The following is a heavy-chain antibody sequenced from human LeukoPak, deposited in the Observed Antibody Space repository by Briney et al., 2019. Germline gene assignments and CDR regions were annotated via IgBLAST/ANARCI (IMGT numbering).Heavy chain of an antibody. D-gene: IGHD3-3*01. CDR3: AKDRLFLWSERFDS. Sequence: PGGSLRLSCTASGFPFSSYAMSWVRQTPRKGLEWVSVVSGSGDNTYYADSVKGRFTISGDNLKKTVYLLMSSLRAEDTAVYYCAKDRLFLWSERFDSWGQGTLVTVSS. CDR2: VSGSGDNT. J-gene: IGHJ4*02. CDR1: GFPFSSYA. V-gene: IGHV3-23*01.